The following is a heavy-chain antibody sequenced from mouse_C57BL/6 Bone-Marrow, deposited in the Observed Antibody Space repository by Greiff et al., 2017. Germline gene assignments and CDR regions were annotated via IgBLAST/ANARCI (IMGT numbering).Heavy chain of an antibody. J-gene: IGHJ2*01. Sequence: QVQLQQSGAELVKPGASVKMSCKASGYTFTSYWITWVKQRPGQGLEWIGDIYPGSGSTNYNEKFKSKATLTVDTSSSTAYMQLSSLTSEDSAVYYCARKGHYSNYLDYWGQGTTLTVSS. CDR2: IYPGSGST. CDR1: GYTFTSYW. D-gene: IGHD2-5*01. CDR3: ARKGHYSNYLDY. V-gene: IGHV1-55*01.